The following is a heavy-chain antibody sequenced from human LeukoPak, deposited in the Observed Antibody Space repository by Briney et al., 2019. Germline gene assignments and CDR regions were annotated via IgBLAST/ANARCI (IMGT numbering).Heavy chain of an antibody. Sequence: GGSLRLSCAASGFTVSSNYMTWVRQAPGKGLEWVSVIHSGGTTYYADSVKGRFTVSRDNSKNTLYLQMNSLRAEDTAVYYCARDLVGAIDYWGQGTLVTVSS. J-gene: IGHJ4*02. CDR3: ARDLVGAIDY. V-gene: IGHV3-53*01. CDR1: GFTVSSNY. D-gene: IGHD1-26*01. CDR2: IHSGGTT.